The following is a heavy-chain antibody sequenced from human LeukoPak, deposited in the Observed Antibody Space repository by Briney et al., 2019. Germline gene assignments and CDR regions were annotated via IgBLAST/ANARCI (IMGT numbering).Heavy chain of an antibody. CDR3: ARHEGGGPFDP. CDR2: IHPGRSKT. D-gene: IGHD3-16*01. CDR1: GYTFSNYW. V-gene: IGHV5-51*01. Sequence: GESLKISCQGSGYTFSNYWIGWVRQMPGKGLELMGIIHPGRSKTKYSPSFQGQVTISADKSINTAYLQWRSLKASDTAMYYCARHEGGGPFDPWGQGTLVTVSS. J-gene: IGHJ5*02.